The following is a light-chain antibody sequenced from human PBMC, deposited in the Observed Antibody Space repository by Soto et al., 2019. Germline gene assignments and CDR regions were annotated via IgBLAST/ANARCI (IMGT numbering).Light chain of an antibody. V-gene: IGKV3-20*01. J-gene: IGKJ5*01. CDR1: QSVSSSY. Sequence: EIVLTQSPGTLSLSPVERATLSCMASQSVSSSYLAWYQQKPGQAPRLLIYGASSRATGIPDRFSGSGSGTDFTLTISRLEPEDFAVYYCQQYGGSPITFGQGTRLEIK. CDR3: QQYGGSPIT. CDR2: GAS.